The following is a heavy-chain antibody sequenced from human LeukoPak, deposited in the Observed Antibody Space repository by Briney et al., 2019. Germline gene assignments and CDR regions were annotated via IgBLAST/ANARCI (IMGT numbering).Heavy chain of an antibody. Sequence: SETLSLTCAVYGGSFSGYYWSWIRQPPRKGLEWIGEINHSGITKYNPSLKSRVTISVDRSKNQYSLKLSSVTAADTAVYYCARGDDPHGSGSTHYYYYYMDVWGKGTTVTVSS. D-gene: IGHD3-10*01. CDR3: ARGDDPHGSGSTHYYYYYMDV. V-gene: IGHV4-34*01. CDR2: INHSGIT. J-gene: IGHJ6*03. CDR1: GGSFSGYY.